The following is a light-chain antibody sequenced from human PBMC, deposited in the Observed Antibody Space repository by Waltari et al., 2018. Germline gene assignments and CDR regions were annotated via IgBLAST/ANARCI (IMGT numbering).Light chain of an antibody. J-gene: IGLJ3*02. CDR3: QTWGTGGV. Sequence: QVVLTQAPSASASLGDSVRPTCTLSSGHRNYAIAWLQQQPEKGPRLLMKVNSDVSHREGGDISPRFSGSSSGAGRYLIISNLQSEDEADYYFQTWGTGGVFGGGTKLTVL. CDR1: SGHRNYA. V-gene: IGLV4-69*01. CDR2: VNSDVSH.